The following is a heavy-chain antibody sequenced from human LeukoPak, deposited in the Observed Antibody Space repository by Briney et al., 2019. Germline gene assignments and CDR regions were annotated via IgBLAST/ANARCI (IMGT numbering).Heavy chain of an antibody. CDR1: GFTFNTYS. V-gene: IGHV3-23*01. Sequence: GGPLRLSCAASGFTFNTYSMNWVRQAPGKGLEWVSAISGSGGSTYYADSVKGRFTISRDNSKNTLYLQMNSLRAEDTAVYYCAKDIQTTVDNWFDPWGQGTLVTVSS. D-gene: IGHD4-23*01. CDR2: ISGSGGST. J-gene: IGHJ5*02. CDR3: AKDIQTTVDNWFDP.